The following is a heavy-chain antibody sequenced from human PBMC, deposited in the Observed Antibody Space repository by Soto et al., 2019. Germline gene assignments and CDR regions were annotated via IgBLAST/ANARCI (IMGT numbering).Heavy chain of an antibody. J-gene: IGHJ6*03. Sequence: GASVKVSCKASGYTFTSYDINWVRQATGQGLEWMGWMNPNSGNTGYAQKFQGRVTMTRNTSISTAYMELSSLRSEDTVVYYCARARPENTYYYGSGSYYMDYYYMDVWGKGTTVTVSS. D-gene: IGHD3-10*01. CDR3: ARARPENTYYYGSGSYYMDYYYMDV. CDR1: GYTFTSYD. V-gene: IGHV1-8*01. CDR2: MNPNSGNT.